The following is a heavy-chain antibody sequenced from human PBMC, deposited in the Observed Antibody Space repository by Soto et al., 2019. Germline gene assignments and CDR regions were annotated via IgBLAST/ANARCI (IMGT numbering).Heavy chain of an antibody. J-gene: IGHJ4*02. CDR3: ARDRGSIALDY. CDR1: GFTFSSYA. Sequence: GGSLRLSCAASGFTFSSYAMHWVRQAPGKGLEWVAVISYDGSNKYYADSVKGRFTISRDNSKNTLYLKMSSLRAEDTAVYYCARDRGSIALDYWGQGTLVTV. CDR2: ISYDGSNK. D-gene: IGHD6-6*01. V-gene: IGHV3-30-3*01.